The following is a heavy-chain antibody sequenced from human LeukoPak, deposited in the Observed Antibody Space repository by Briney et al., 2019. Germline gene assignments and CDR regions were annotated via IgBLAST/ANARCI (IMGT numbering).Heavy chain of an antibody. J-gene: IGHJ1*01. V-gene: IGHV4-38-2*02. CDR2: IYHSGST. CDR3: ASDGYSSLKYFQH. Sequence: PSETLSLTCTVSGYSISSGYYWGWIRQPPGKGLEWIGSIYHSGSTYYNPSLKSRVTISVDTSKNQFSLKLSSVTAADTAVYYCASDGYSSLKYFQHWGQGTLVTVSS. D-gene: IGHD6-19*01. CDR1: GYSISSGYY.